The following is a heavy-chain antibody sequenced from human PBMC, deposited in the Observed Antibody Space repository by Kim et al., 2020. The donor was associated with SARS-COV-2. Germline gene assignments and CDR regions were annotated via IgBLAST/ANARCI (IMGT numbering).Heavy chain of an antibody. CDR1: GFTFSSYA. D-gene: IGHD6-6*01. CDR2: ISYDGSNK. J-gene: IGHJ4*02. CDR3: ARGLEAGRIAARPFDY. V-gene: IGHV3-30-3*01. Sequence: GGSLRLSCAASGFTFSSYAMHWVRQAPGKGLEWVAVISYDGSNKYYADSVKGRFTISRDNSKNTLYLQMNSLRAEDTAVYYCARGLEAGRIAARPFDYWGQGTLVTVSS.